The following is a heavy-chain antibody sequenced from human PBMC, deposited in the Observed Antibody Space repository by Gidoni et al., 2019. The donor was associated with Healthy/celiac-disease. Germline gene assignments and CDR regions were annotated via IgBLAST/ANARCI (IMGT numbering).Heavy chain of an antibody. CDR3: ARDHYGSSPCYGMDV. J-gene: IGHJ6*02. V-gene: IGHV4-34*01. CDR1: GGSFSGYY. D-gene: IGHD3-22*01. Sequence: QVQLQQWGAGLLKPSETLSLTCAVSGGSFSGYYWSWIRQPPGKGLEWIGEINHSGSTNYNPSLKSRVTISVDTSKNQFSLKLSSVTAADTAVYYCARDHYGSSPCYGMDVWGQGTTVTVSS. CDR2: INHSGST.